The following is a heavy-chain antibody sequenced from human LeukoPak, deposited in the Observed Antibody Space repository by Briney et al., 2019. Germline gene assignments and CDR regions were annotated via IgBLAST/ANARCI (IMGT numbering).Heavy chain of an antibody. CDR1: GGSIRSSSYY. D-gene: IGHD5-24*01. CDR3: VRKGDGYNSGYFDL. V-gene: IGHV4-39*01. J-gene: IGHJ2*01. Sequence: SETLSLTCTVSGGSIRSSSYYWGWIRQPPGNGLEWIGSIFYSGSTYYNPSLKSRVTISVDTSKNQFSLKLSSVTAADTAVYYCVRKGDGYNSGYFDLWGRGTLVTVSS. CDR2: IFYSGST.